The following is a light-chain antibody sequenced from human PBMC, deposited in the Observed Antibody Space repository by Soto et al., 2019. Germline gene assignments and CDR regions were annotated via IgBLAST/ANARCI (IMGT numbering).Light chain of an antibody. J-gene: IGLJ1*01. CDR3: SSYRSSDTLEV. Sequence: QSVLTQPSSVSASPGQSISISCTGTSDDIGAYDYVSWYQQHPGKAPKLILYAVSDRPSGVSTRFSGSKSGNTASLTISGVQAADEADYYCSSYRSSDTLEVFGTGTKGTVL. CDR1: SDDIGAYDY. V-gene: IGLV2-14*01. CDR2: AVS.